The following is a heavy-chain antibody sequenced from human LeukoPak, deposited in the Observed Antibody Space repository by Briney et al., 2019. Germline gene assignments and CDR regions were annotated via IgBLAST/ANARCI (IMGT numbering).Heavy chain of an antibody. Sequence: ASVKVSCKASGYTFTSYGISWVRQAPGQGLEWMGWISAYNGNTNYAQKLQGRVTMTTDTSTSTAYMELRSLRSDDTAVYYCARASEGVVPAAHIPSYTGDNWFDPWGQGTLVTVSS. CDR3: ARASEGVVPAAHIPSYTGDNWFDP. D-gene: IGHD2-2*01. CDR2: ISAYNGNT. J-gene: IGHJ5*02. V-gene: IGHV1-18*04. CDR1: GYTFTSYG.